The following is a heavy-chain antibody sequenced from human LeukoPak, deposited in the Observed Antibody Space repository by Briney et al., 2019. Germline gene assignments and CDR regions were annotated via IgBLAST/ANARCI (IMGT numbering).Heavy chain of an antibody. CDR3: ARDKYNWNDEDYYYGMDV. V-gene: IGHV1-3*01. CDR2: INDGNGNT. D-gene: IGHD1-1*01. J-gene: IGHJ6*04. Sequence: VASVKVSCKSSGYTFTSYAMHWVRQAPGQRLEGMGWINDGNGNTKYSQKFQDRVTITRDTSASTAYMELSSLRSEDTAVYYCARDKYNWNDEDYYYGMDVWGKGTPVTVSS. CDR1: GYTFTSYA.